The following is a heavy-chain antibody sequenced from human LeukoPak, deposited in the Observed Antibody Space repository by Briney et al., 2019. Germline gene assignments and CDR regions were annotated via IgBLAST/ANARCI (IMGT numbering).Heavy chain of an antibody. CDR1: GGTFSSYI. J-gene: IGHJ5*02. CDR3: ARGGSSWVYNWFDP. Sequence: GSSVKVSCKASGGTFSSYIISWVRQAPGQGLEWMGWISAYNGNTNYAQKLQGRVTMTTDTSTSTAYMELRSLRSDDTAVYYCARGGSSWVYNWFDPWGQGTLVTVSS. V-gene: IGHV1-18*01. CDR2: ISAYNGNT. D-gene: IGHD6-13*01.